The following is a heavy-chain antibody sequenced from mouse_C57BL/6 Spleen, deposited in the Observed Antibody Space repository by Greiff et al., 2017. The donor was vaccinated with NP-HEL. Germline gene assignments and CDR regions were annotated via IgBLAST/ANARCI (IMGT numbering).Heavy chain of an antibody. CDR3: ARDRPYYGSSYWYFDV. Sequence: EVKVEESEGGLVQPGSSMKLSCTASGFTFSDYYMAWVRQVPEKGLEWVANINYDGSSTYYLDSLKSRFIISRDNAKNILYLQMSSLKSEDTATYYCARDRPYYGSSYWYFDVWGTGTTVTVSS. CDR2: INYDGSST. CDR1: GFTFSDYY. D-gene: IGHD1-1*01. J-gene: IGHJ1*03. V-gene: IGHV5-16*01.